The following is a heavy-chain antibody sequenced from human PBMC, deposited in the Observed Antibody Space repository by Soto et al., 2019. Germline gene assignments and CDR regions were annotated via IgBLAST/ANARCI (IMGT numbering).Heavy chain of an antibody. V-gene: IGHV1-18*01. Sequence: ASVKVSCKASGYTFTSYGISWVRQAPGQGPEWMGWISAYNGNTNYAQKLQGRVTMTTDTSTSTAYMELRSLRSDDTAVYYCARDRKIVVVVAAGHWFDPWGQGTLVTVSS. J-gene: IGHJ5*02. CDR3: ARDRKIVVVVAAGHWFDP. CDR2: ISAYNGNT. D-gene: IGHD2-15*01. CDR1: GYTFTSYG.